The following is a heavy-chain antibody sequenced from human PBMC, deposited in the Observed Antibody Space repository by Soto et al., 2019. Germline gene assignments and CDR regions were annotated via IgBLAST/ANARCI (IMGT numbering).Heavy chain of an antibody. CDR2: ISYDGSNK. V-gene: IGHV3-30*03. CDR3: ATPPLPPFYDSSGDY. CDR1: GFTFSNYG. Sequence: PGGSLRLSCAASGFTFSNYGMHWVRQAPGKGLEWVGVISYDGSNKYYADSGKGRFTISRGNSKNTLYLQMNSLRAQDTAVYYCATPPLPPFYDSSGDYWGQGTLVTVSS. J-gene: IGHJ4*02. D-gene: IGHD3-22*01.